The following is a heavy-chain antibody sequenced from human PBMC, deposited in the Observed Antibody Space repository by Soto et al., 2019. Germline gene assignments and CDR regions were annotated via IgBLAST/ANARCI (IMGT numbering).Heavy chain of an antibody. D-gene: IGHD5-18*01. Sequence: SETLSLTCTVSGGSISSYYWSWIRQPPGKGLEWIGYIYYSGSTNYNPSLKSRVTISVDTSKNQFSLKLSSVTAADTAVYYCARDQRGYSYGPYYYYYGMDVWGQGTTVTVSS. CDR3: ARDQRGYSYGPYYYYYGMDV. J-gene: IGHJ6*02. V-gene: IGHV4-59*01. CDR1: GGSISSYY. CDR2: IYYSGST.